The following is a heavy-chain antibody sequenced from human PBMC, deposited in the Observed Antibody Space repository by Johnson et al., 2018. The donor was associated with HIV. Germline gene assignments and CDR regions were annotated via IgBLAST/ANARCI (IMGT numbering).Heavy chain of an antibody. CDR3: ARGSGSSIAARGAFDI. Sequence: VQLVESGGGVVQPGRSLRLSCAASGFTFSTYDMHWVRQAIGKGLEWVSVIGADGDTYYPGSVKGRFTISRENAKNSLYLQMNSLRAGDTAVYSCARGSGSSIAARGAFDIWGQGTMVTVSS. D-gene: IGHD6-6*01. CDR1: GFTFSTYD. CDR2: IGADGDT. J-gene: IGHJ3*02. V-gene: IGHV3-13*01.